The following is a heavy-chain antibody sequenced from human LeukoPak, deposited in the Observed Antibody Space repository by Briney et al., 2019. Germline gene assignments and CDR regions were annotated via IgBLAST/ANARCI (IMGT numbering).Heavy chain of an antibody. D-gene: IGHD5-18*01. V-gene: IGHV3-30-3*01. CDR1: GFTFSSYW. J-gene: IGHJ4*02. Sequence: AGGSRRLSCAASGFTFSSYWMHWVRQAPGKGLEWVAVISYDGSNKYYADSVKGRFTISRDNSKNTLYLQMNSLRAEDTAVYYCARAWIQLWLPVYWGQGTLVTVSS. CDR3: ARAWIQLWLPVY. CDR2: ISYDGSNK.